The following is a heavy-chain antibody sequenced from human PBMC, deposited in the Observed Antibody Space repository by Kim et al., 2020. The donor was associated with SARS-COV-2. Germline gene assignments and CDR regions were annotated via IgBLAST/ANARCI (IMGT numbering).Heavy chain of an antibody. Sequence: LETLSLTCTVSGGSISSSSYYWGWIRQPPGKGLEWIGSIYYSGSTYYNPSLKSRVTISVDTSKNQFSLKLSSVTAADTAVYYCARDRYSSSWTWGMDVWG. CDR1: GGSISSSSYY. CDR3: ARDRYSSSWTWGMDV. D-gene: IGHD6-13*01. CDR2: IYYSGST. J-gene: IGHJ6*01. V-gene: IGHV4-39*07.